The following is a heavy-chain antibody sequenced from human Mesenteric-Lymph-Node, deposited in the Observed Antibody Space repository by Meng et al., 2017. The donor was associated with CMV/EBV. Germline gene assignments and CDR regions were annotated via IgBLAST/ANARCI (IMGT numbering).Heavy chain of an antibody. Sequence: TSYDINWVRQATGQGLEWMGWMNPNSGNTGYAQKFQGRVTMTRNTSISTAYMELSSLRSEDTAVYYCARGQPTYYDFWSGYYYNWLDPWGQGTLVTVSS. CDR2: MNPNSGNT. CDR1: TSYD. J-gene: IGHJ5*02. D-gene: IGHD3-3*01. V-gene: IGHV1-8*01. CDR3: ARGQPTYYDFWSGYYYNWLDP.